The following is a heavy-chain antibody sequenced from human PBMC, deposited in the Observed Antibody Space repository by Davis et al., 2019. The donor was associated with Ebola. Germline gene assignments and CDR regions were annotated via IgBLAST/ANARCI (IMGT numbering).Heavy chain of an antibody. CDR3: ASFYGGDNIVVVPAADAFDI. J-gene: IGHJ3*02. CDR1: GYSFTSYW. Sequence: GESLKISCKGSGYSFTSYWIGWVRQMPGKGLEWMGIIYPGDSDTRYSPSFQGQVTISADKSISTAYLQWSSLKASDTAMYYCASFYGGDNIVVVPAADAFDIWGQGTMVTVSS. D-gene: IGHD2-2*01. CDR2: IYPGDSDT. V-gene: IGHV5-51*01.